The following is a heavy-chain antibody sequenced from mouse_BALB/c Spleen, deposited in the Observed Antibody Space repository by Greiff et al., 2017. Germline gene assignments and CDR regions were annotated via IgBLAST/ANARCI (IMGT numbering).Heavy chain of an antibody. CDR3: AMIHYDYDGRYFDY. Sequence: VQLQQSGAELVKPGASVKLSCTASGFNIKDTYMHWVKQRPEQGLEWIGRIDPANGNTKYDPKFQGKATITADTSSNTAYLQLSSLTSEDTAVYYRAMIHYDYDGRYFDYWGQGTTLTVSS. D-gene: IGHD2-4*01. J-gene: IGHJ2*01. V-gene: IGHV14-3*02. CDR1: GFNIKDTY. CDR2: IDPANGNT.